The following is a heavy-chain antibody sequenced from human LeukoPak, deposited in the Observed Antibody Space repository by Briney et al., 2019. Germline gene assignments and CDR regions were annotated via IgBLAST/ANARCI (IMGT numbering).Heavy chain of an antibody. D-gene: IGHD7-27*01. V-gene: IGHV6-1*01. CDR2: TYYRSKWYN. CDR3: ARDRIRTGVDYYYYMDV. CDR1: GDSVSSNSAA. J-gene: IGHJ6*03. Sequence: SQTLSLTCAISGDSVSSNSAAWNWIRQSPSRGLEWLGRTYYRSKWYNDYAVSVKSRITINPDTSKNQFTLQLNSVTPEDTAVYYCARDRIRTGVDYYYYMDVWGKGTTVTVSS.